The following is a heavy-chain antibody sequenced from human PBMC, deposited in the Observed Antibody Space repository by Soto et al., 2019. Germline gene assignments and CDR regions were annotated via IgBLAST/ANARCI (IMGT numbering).Heavy chain of an antibody. V-gene: IGHV3-15*01. CDR1: GFTVNNAW. J-gene: IGHJ5*02. CDR3: PPGGHYYGA. CDR2: IKSKTDGGTT. D-gene: IGHD3-10*01. Sequence: EVQLVESGGDLVKPGGSLRLSCAASGFTVNNAWMSWVRQAPGKGLEWVGRIKSKTDGGTTDYAAPVKGRFTISRDDAKKTLHLRMNGLKIGGTGVFCGPPGGHYYGAWGQGTLVTVSS.